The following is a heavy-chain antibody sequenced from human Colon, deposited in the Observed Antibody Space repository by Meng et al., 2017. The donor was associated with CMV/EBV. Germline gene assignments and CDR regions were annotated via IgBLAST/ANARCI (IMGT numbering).Heavy chain of an antibody. V-gene: IGHV5-51*01. CDR3: TRRMEQRHYYYYYGMDV. Sequence: GESLKISCKGSGFTFTSYWIGWVRQVPGKGLEWVGIIYPGDSDTRYSPSFQGQVTISADKSTSTAYLQGSSLKASNTAMYYCTRRMEQRHYYYYYGMDVWGQGTTVTVSS. D-gene: IGHD1/OR15-1a*01. CDR2: IYPGDSDT. CDR1: GFTFTSYW. J-gene: IGHJ6*02.